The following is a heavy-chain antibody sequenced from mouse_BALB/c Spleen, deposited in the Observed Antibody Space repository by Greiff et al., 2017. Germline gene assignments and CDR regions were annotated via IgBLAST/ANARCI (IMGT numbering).Heavy chain of an antibody. CDR3: AGFAY. J-gene: IGHJ3*01. Sequence: VKLQESGPGLVAPSQSLSITCTVSGFSLTSYGVHWVRQPPGKGLEWLGVIWAGGSTNYNSALMSRLSISKDNSKSQVFLKMNSLQTDDTAMYYCAGFAYWGQGTLVTVSA. CDR2: IWAGGST. CDR1: GFSLTSYG. V-gene: IGHV2-9*02.